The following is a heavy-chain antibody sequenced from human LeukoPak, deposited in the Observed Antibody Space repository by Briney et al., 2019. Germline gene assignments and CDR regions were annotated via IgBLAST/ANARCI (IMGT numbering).Heavy chain of an antibody. CDR3: ARDQAGSGHYADY. V-gene: IGHV3-30*02. Sequence: GGSLRLSCAASGFTFSSYGMHWVRQAPGKGLEWVAFIRFDGNNKYYADSVKGRFSISRDNSKNTVYLQMNSLRAEDTAVYYCARDQAGSGHYADYWGQGTLVTVSS. D-gene: IGHD3-10*01. J-gene: IGHJ4*02. CDR1: GFTFSSYG. CDR2: IRFDGNNK.